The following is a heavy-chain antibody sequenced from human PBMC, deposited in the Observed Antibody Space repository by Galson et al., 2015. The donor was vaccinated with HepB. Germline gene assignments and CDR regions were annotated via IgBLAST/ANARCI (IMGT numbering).Heavy chain of an antibody. CDR2: VHYTGTT. CDR3: ARERTYCSGGSCDVAFDY. CDR1: GGFISTYY. J-gene: IGHJ4*02. D-gene: IGHD2-15*01. V-gene: IGHV4-59*01. Sequence: SETLSLTCTVSGGFISTYYWGWIRQPPGKTLEWIGYVHYTGTTNYSPSLKSRVTVSLDMSKNQFFLKLNSVTAADTAVYYCARERTYCSGGSCDVAFDYWGPGMLVTVSS.